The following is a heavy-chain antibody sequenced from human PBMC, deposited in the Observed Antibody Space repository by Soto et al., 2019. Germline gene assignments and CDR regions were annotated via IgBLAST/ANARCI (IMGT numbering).Heavy chain of an antibody. CDR3: ARGRGYSGDDHYYYFDMDV. Sequence: QVQLVQSGAEVKKPASSVKVSCKASGGTFNNYPITWVRQAPGEGLEWVGGGIPIFGTANYAQNFQGRVTISVDESTSTAYMELSSLRSEDTAVYYCARGRGYSGDDHYYYFDMDVWGQGTTVTVSS. V-gene: IGHV1-69*01. CDR1: GGTFNNYP. CDR2: GIPIFGTA. D-gene: IGHD5-12*01. J-gene: IGHJ6*02.